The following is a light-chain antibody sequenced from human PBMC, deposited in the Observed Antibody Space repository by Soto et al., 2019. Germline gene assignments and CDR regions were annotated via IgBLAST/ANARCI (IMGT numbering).Light chain of an antibody. V-gene: IGLV2-14*01. CDR3: SSYAGGFVV. Sequence: QSALTQPAYVSGSPGQSITISCTGTSSDIGAHTYVSWFQQHPGKVPKVIIYNVSTRPSGISDRFSGSKSGNTASLTISGLQAEDEAEYYCSSYAGGFVVFGGGTQLTVL. CDR1: SSDIGAHTY. CDR2: NVS. J-gene: IGLJ2*01.